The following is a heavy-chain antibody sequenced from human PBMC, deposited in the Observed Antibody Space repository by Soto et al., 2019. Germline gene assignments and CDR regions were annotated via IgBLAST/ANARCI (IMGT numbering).Heavy chain of an antibody. V-gene: IGHV3-21*06. CDR1: GFNFSTYT. Sequence: EVLLVESGGGLVKPGGSLRLSCAASGFNFSTYTMNWVRQAPGKGLEWVSSISSSNRYIYYADSVKCRFTISRDDAKNSLYLQMNSLRAEDTAVYYCARDRCSGGSCYRTYAFDIWGQGTLVTVSS. J-gene: IGHJ3*02. CDR2: ISSSNRYI. D-gene: IGHD2-15*01. CDR3: ARDRCSGGSCYRTYAFDI.